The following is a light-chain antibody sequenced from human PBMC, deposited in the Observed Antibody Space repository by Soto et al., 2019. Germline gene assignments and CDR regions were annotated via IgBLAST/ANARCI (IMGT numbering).Light chain of an antibody. J-gene: IGKJ3*01. CDR1: QSLLHSNGYTY. V-gene: IGKV2-28*01. Sequence: DLVVTQSPLSLSVTPGEAASISCRSSQSLLHSNGYTYLDWYLQKPGQSPHLLVYLGSNRASGVPDRFSGSGSGTDFTLTISRVEAEDVGVYYCVQNLQTPFTFGPGTKVEIK. CDR3: VQNLQTPFT. CDR2: LGS.